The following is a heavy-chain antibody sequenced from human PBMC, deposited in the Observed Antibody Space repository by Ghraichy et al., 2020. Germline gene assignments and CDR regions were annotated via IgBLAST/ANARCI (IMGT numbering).Heavy chain of an antibody. CDR3: ASTSYDILTGYQPLDT. D-gene: IGHD3-9*01. CDR1: GGSFSDYY. CDR2: INHRGST. J-gene: IGHJ5*02. Sequence: SETLSLTCAVYGGSFSDYYWTWIRQPPGKGLQWIGEINHRGSTNYNPSLKSRVTISLDTSRNQFSLKLNSVTAADTAVYYCASTSYDILTGYQPLDTWGQGTLGTVSS. V-gene: IGHV4-34*01.